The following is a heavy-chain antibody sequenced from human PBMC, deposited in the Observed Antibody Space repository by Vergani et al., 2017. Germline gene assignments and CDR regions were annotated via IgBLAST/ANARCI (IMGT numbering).Heavy chain of an antibody. Sequence: EVHLLESGGGLVQSGGSLRLSCAASGFTFSNSAVSWVRQAPGRGLAWVSSISGPGLSTYYADSVKGRFSISRDNSKNTVFLQMHSLRAEDTAIYYCAKDYYDFWSGYLRDAFDIWGQGTMVTVSS. J-gene: IGHJ3*02. CDR2: ISGPGLST. D-gene: IGHD3-3*01. CDR1: GFTFSNSA. CDR3: AKDYYDFWSGYLRDAFDI. V-gene: IGHV3-23*01.